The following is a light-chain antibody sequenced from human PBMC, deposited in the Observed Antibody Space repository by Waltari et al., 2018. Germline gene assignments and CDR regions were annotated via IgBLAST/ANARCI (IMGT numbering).Light chain of an antibody. Sequence: SYELTQPPSVSVAPGKTATITCGGYNIAVQSVHWYQQKPGQAPILVMHYDSDRPSGIPERFSGSNSGDTATLTISRVEAGDEADYYCQVWDRNTDHAIFGGGTKLTVL. V-gene: IGLV3-21*04. CDR3: QVWDRNTDHAI. CDR1: NIAVQS. J-gene: IGLJ2*01. CDR2: YDS.